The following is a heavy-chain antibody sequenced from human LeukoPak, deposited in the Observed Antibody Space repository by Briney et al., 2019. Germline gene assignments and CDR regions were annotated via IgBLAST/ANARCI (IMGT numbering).Heavy chain of an antibody. Sequence: KPSETLSLTCTVSGGSISSNSYYWGWTRQPPGKGLEWIGYIYYSGSSNYNPSLKSRVTISVDTSKNQFSLKLSSVTAADTAVYYCARGYDFWSDYYFDYWGQGTLVTVSS. CDR1: GGSISSNSYY. CDR2: IYYSGSS. V-gene: IGHV4-61*05. CDR3: ARGYDFWSDYYFDY. J-gene: IGHJ4*02. D-gene: IGHD3-3*01.